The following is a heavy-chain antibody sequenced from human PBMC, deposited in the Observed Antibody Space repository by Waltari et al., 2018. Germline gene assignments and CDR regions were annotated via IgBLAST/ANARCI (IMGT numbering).Heavy chain of an antibody. CDR1: GFTFDDYA. CDR2: ISWDGGRT. J-gene: IGHJ4*02. CDR3: SSGGDFDY. Sequence: EVKLVESGGGLVKPGGSLRLSCAASGFTFDDYAMSWVRQAPGKGLEWVSRISWDGGRTYYTDSVKGRFTISRDSAKNTLHLQMDRLRAEDTALYYCSSGGDFDYWGQGVLVTVSS. D-gene: IGHD2-15*01. V-gene: IGHV3-20*04.